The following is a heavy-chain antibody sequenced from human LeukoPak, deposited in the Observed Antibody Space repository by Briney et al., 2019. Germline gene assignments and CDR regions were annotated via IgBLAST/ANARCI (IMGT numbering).Heavy chain of an antibody. CDR3: AKGDCSSISCYTFDC. V-gene: IGHV3-23*01. CDR2: FSGSGGSA. Sequence: PGGSLRLSCTASGFTFRGYAMSWVRQAPGKGLEWVAGFSGSGGSAYYADSVKGRLTISRDDSKSTLYLQMNSLRAEDTAVYYCAKGDCSSISCYTFDCWGQGTLVTVSS. J-gene: IGHJ4*02. D-gene: IGHD2-2*01. CDR1: GFTFRGYA.